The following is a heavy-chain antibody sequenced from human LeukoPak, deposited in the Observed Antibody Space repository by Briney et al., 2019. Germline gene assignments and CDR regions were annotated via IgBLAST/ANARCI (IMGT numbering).Heavy chain of an antibody. CDR2: IYTSGST. J-gene: IGHJ6*04. CDR1: GGSISSGSYY. V-gene: IGHV4-61*02. Sequence: PSETLSLTCTVSGGSISSGSYYWSWIRQPAGKGLEWIGRIYTSGSTNYNPSLKSRVTISVDTSKNQFSLKLSSVTAADTAVYYCARMGGLRFLEWPYNPLDVWGKGTTVTVSS. D-gene: IGHD3-3*01. CDR3: ARMGGLRFLEWPYNPLDV.